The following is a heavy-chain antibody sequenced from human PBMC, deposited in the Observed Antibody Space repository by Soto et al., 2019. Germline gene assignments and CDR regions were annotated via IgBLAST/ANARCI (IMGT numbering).Heavy chain of an antibody. V-gene: IGHV4-31*03. D-gene: IGHD2-21*02. J-gene: IGHJ1*01. CDR3: ARHAPLAQCDGACAPGYFQH. CDR2: IYYSGST. CDR1: GGSISSRGYY. Sequence: SETLPLTCTASGGSISSRGYYWSWIRQHPGKGLEWIGYIYYSGSTYYNPSLKSRVTISVDTSKNQFSLKLTSVTAADTAVYYCARHAPLAQCDGACAPGYFQHWGQRTLVTVSS.